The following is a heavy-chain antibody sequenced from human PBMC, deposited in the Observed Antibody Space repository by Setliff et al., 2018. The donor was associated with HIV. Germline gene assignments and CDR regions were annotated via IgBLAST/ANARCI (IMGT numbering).Heavy chain of an antibody. Sequence: ASVKVSCKASGYTFTSCFMHWVRQAPGQGLEYMGIINPSDGTTDDTQKFQDRVTMTSDTSTSTVYMELRSLRSEDTAIYYCVKEYHTTATDTRVANYFDYWGQGTLVTVSS. CDR2: INPSDGTT. CDR3: VKEYHTTATDTRVANYFDY. CDR1: GYTFTSCF. D-gene: IGHD6-13*01. V-gene: IGHV1-46*01. J-gene: IGHJ4*02.